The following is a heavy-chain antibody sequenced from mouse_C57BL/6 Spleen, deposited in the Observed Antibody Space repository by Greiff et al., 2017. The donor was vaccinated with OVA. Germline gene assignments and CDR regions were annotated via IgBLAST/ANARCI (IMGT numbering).Heavy chain of an antibody. V-gene: IGHV5-4*01. J-gene: IGHJ3*01. CDR2: ISDGGSYT. D-gene: IGHD2-4*01. CDR3: ARDGYDYDDVPFAY. CDR1: GFTFSSYA. Sequence: EVKLVESGGGLVKPGGSLKLSCAASGFTFSSYAMSWVRQTPEKRLEWVATISDGGSYTYYPDNVKGRFTISRDNAKNNLYLQMSHLKSEDTAMYYCARDGYDYDDVPFAYWGQGTLVTVSA.